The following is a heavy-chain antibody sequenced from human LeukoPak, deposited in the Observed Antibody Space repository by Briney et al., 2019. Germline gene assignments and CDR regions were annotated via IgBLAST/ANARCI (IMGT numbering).Heavy chain of an antibody. J-gene: IGHJ4*02. CDR2: ISGSGGGT. Sequence: PTGGSLRLSCAASGFTFSTYAMSWVRQAPGKGLEWVSAISGSGGGTYYADSVKGRFTISRDNSKNTLYLQMNSLRAEDTAVYYCAKTRPLDSSSWSHGDYWGQGTLVTVSS. D-gene: IGHD6-13*01. CDR1: GFTFSTYA. CDR3: AKTRPLDSSSWSHGDY. V-gene: IGHV3-23*01.